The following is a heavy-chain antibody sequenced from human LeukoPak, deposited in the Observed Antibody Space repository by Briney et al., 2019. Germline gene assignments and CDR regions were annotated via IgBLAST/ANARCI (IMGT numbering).Heavy chain of an antibody. CDR1: GFTFSSYA. V-gene: IGHV3-23*01. J-gene: IGHJ4*02. CDR2: ISGSGGST. CDR3: AKDPRSGGRLPFDY. Sequence: PGGSLRLSCAASGFTFSSYAMSWVRQAPGKGLESVSAISGSGGSTYYAESVKGRFTIPRDNSKNKLYLQMNSLIAEDTAVYYCAKDPRSGGRLPFDYWGQGTLVTVSS. D-gene: IGHD2-15*01.